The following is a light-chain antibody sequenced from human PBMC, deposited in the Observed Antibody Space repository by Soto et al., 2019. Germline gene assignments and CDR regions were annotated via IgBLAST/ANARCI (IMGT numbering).Light chain of an antibody. CDR2: DAS. J-gene: IGKJ1*01. CDR1: QSVTSSY. V-gene: IGKV3-20*01. CDR3: QQYNDWPLT. Sequence: EVVLTQSPGTLSLYPGERATLSCRASQSVTSSYLAWYQQKPGQAPRLLIFDASTRATGIPDRFSGSGSGTDFTLTISRLEPEDFALYYCQQYNDWPLTFGQGTKVDIK.